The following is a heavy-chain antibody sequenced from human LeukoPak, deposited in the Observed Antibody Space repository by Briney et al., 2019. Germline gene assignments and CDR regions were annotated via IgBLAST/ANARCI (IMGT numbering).Heavy chain of an antibody. J-gene: IGHJ4*02. D-gene: IGHD6-19*01. CDR2: IYYSGST. V-gene: IGHV4-39*01. CDR3: ARRRGWSVDY. CDR1: GGSISSSSYY. Sequence: SETLSLTCTVSGGSISSSSYYWGWIRQPLGKGLEWIGSIYYSGSTYYNPSLKSRVTISVDTSKNQFSLKLSSVTAADTAVCYCARRRGWSVDYWGQGTLVTVSS.